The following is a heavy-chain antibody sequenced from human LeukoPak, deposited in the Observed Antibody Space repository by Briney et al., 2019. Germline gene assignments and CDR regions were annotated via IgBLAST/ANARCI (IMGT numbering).Heavy chain of an antibody. CDR3: ARDVGLAAAGIYYFDY. J-gene: IGHJ4*02. CDR1: GFTFSSYW. D-gene: IGHD6-13*01. Sequence: GGSLRLSCAASGFTFSSYWMSWVPQAPGKGLEWVANIKQDGSEKYYVDSVKGRFTISRDNAKNSLYLQMNSLRAEDTAVYYCARDVGLAAAGIYYFDYWGQGTLVTVSS. CDR2: IKQDGSEK. V-gene: IGHV3-7*01.